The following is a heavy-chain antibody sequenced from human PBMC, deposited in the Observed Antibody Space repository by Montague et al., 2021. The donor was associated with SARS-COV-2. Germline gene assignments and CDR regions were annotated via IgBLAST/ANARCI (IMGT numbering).Heavy chain of an antibody. Sequence: SLRLSCAASGYDFTSSEINWVRQAPGKGLEWVSYISTSGTLPSYMDSVKGRFTISRDNAKKSLYLQMDSLRAEDTAVYFCAREAVGYSHGYPYWYCDLWGRGTRVTVSS. V-gene: IGHV3-48*03. D-gene: IGHD5-18*01. CDR3: AREAVGYSHGYPYWYCDL. CDR1: GYDFTSSE. CDR2: ISTSGTLP. J-gene: IGHJ2*01.